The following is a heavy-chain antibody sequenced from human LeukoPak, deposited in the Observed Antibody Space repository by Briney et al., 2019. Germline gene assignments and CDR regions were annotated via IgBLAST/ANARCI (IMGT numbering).Heavy chain of an antibody. D-gene: IGHD6-13*01. CDR3: ARDPTGYSSSWYYYYGMDV. CDR1: GGTFTSYA. CDR2: IIPMLGIA. J-gene: IGHJ6*02. V-gene: IGHV1-69*10. Sequence: GASVKVSFKASGGTFTSYAISWVRQAPGKGLEWMGRIIPMLGIANYAQKFQGRVTTTADKSTSTAYMELSSLRSEDTAVYYCARDPTGYSSSWYYYYGMDVWGQGTTVTVSS.